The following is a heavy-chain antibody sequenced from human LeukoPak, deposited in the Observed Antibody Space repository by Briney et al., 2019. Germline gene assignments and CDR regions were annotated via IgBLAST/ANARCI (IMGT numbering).Heavy chain of an antibody. J-gene: IGHJ4*02. D-gene: IGHD2-2*01. V-gene: IGHV3-7*01. CDR2: VKQDGSER. CDR1: GFTLSNYW. Sequence: GGSLRLSCAASGFTLSNYWMAWVRQAPGNGLEWVANVKQDGSERYYVESVKGRLTISRDNAKNSLYLQMNSLRAEDTAVYYCARDSRGVPASFDYWGQGTLVTVSS. CDR3: ARDSRGVPASFDY.